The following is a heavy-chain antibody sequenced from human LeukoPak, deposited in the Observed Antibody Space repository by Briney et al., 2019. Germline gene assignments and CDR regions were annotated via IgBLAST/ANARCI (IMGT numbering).Heavy chain of an antibody. CDR1: GVSISSYY. V-gene: IGHV4-59*01. J-gene: IGHJ4*02. Sequence: SETLSLTCTVSGVSISSYYWSWIRQPPGKGLEWIGYIYYSGSTNYNPSLKSRVTISVDTSKNQFSLKLSSVTAADTAVYYCARDRDDSSGYFIQYYFDYWGQGTLVTVSS. D-gene: IGHD3-22*01. CDR2: IYYSGST. CDR3: ARDRDDSSGYFIQYYFDY.